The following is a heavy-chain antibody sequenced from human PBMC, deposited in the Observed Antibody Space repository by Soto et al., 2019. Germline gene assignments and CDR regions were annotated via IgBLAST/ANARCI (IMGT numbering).Heavy chain of an antibody. J-gene: IGHJ5*02. CDR1: GFTFSSYS. CDR3: ARGGQQLASVLNRFDP. D-gene: IGHD6-13*01. Sequence: GSLRLSCAASGFTFSSYSMNWVRQAPGKGLEWVSSISSSSSYIYYADSVKGRFTISRDNAKNSLYLQMNSLRAEDTAVYYCARGGQQLASVLNRFDPWGQGTLVTVSS. CDR2: ISSSSSYI. V-gene: IGHV3-21*01.